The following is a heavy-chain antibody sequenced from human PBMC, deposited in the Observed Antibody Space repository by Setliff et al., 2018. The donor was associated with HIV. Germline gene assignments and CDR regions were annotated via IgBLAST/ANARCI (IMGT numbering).Heavy chain of an antibody. CDR1: GGSISSHY. V-gene: IGHV4-59*04. Sequence: SETLSLTCTVSGGSISSHYWSWIRQSPGKGLEWIGSIYYSGSAYHNPSLKSRVAMSVDTAKKQFSLKLTSLTGADTAVYYCVRVGGGSWLGIHYYYYMDVWGKGITVTVSS. D-gene: IGHD2-15*01. J-gene: IGHJ6*03. CDR2: IYYSGSA. CDR3: VRVGGGSWLGIHYYYYMDV.